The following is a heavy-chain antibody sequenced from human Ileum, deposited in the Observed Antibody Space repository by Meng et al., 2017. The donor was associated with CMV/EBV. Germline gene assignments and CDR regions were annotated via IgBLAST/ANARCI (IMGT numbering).Heavy chain of an antibody. D-gene: IGHD2-2*01. CDR3: TRDSCCFDY. J-gene: IGHJ4*02. CDR1: GFTFSVST. Sequence: SGAASGFTFSVSTMHLVRQPSENGLGWVGRNRNKANSDTTAYAASVKGRVTISRDNSKNTAYLQMSSLKTEDTAVYYCTRDSCCFDYWGQGTLVTVSS. CDR2: NRNKANSDTT. V-gene: IGHV3-73*01.